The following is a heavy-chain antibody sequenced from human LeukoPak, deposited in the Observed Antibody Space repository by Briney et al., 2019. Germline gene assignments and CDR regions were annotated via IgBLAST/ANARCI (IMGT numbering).Heavy chain of an antibody. Sequence: GALRLSCTASGFTFSNAWMSWVRQAPGKGLEWVGRIKTKDDGGTTDYAAPVKGRFSISRDDSKNSPYLQMNSLKTDDMAVYYCTTVSLVVVSTTRGDFWGQGTLVTVSS. J-gene: IGHJ4*02. D-gene: IGHD2-8*02. CDR3: TTVSLVVVSTTRGDF. CDR1: GFTFSNAW. V-gene: IGHV3-15*01. CDR2: IKTKDDGGTT.